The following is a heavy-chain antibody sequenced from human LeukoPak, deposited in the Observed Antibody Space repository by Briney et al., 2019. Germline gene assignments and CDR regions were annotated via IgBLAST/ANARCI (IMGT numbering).Heavy chain of an antibody. Sequence: GASVRVSCKASGGTFSSYAISWVRQAPGQGLEWMGRIIPILGIANYAQKFQGRVTITADKSTSTAYMELSSLRSGDTAVYYCARVRGYCSSTSCYSSVAYYYYGMDVWGQGTTVTVSS. D-gene: IGHD2-2*02. CDR3: ARVRGYCSSTSCYSSVAYYYYGMDV. J-gene: IGHJ6*02. V-gene: IGHV1-69*04. CDR1: GGTFSSYA. CDR2: IIPILGIA.